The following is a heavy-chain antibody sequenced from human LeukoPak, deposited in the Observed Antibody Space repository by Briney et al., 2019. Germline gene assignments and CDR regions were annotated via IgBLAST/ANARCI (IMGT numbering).Heavy chain of an antibody. V-gene: IGHV1-69*13. Sequence: ASVKVSSKASGGTFSSYAISWVRQAPGQGLEWMGGIIPIFGTANYAQKFQGRVTITADESTSTAYMELSSLRSEDTAVYYCASRGSYQLDYWGQGTLVTVSS. CDR2: IIPIFGTA. CDR1: GGTFSSYA. D-gene: IGHD1-26*01. CDR3: ASRGSYQLDY. J-gene: IGHJ4*02.